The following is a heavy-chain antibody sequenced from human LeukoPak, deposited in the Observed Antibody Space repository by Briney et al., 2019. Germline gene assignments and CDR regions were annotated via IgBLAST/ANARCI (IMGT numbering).Heavy chain of an antibody. J-gene: IGHJ4*02. Sequence: GASVKVSCKASGYIFTEYFMHWVRQAPGQGLEWMGWINPNSGGTNYAQKFQGRVTMTRDTSISTAYMELSRLRSDDTALYYCARPMELPFRVPFDYWGQGTLVTVSS. CDR2: INPNSGGT. CDR1: GYIFTEYF. CDR3: ARPMELPFRVPFDY. V-gene: IGHV1-2*02. D-gene: IGHD1-7*01.